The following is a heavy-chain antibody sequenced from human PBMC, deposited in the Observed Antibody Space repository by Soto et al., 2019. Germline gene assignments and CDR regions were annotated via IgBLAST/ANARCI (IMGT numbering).Heavy chain of an antibody. CDR2: INPAGGAA. V-gene: IGHV1-46*01. CDR3: ATEGGPRLYAAAVFDY. CDR1: GYTFTKFH. J-gene: IGHJ4*02. D-gene: IGHD2-15*01. Sequence: QVRLVQSGAEVKKPGASVKISCETSGYTFTKFHLHWVRQAPGQGLEWVGRINPAGGAANYAQPFQGRVAVDTDTATSTVHMQLSNLRSEDTAVYYWATEGGPRLYAAAVFDYWGQGTRLSVSS.